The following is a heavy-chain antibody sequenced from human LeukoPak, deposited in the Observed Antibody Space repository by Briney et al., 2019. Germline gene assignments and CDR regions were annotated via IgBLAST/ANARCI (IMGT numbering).Heavy chain of an antibody. J-gene: IGHJ6*02. CDR1: GFTFSSYA. Sequence: GGSLRLSCAASGFTFSSYAMSWVRQAPGKGLEWVSAISGSGGSTYYADSVKGRFTISRDNSKNTLYLQMNSLRAEDTAVYYCARDLLYDFWSGPPVMFYGMDVWGQGTTVTVSS. CDR3: ARDLLYDFWSGPPVMFYGMDV. V-gene: IGHV3-23*01. CDR2: ISGSGGST. D-gene: IGHD3-3*01.